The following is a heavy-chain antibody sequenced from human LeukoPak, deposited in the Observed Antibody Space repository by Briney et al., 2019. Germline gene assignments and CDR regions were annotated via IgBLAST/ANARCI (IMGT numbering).Heavy chain of an antibody. CDR1: GYTFTGYY. J-gene: IGHJ4*02. D-gene: IGHD2-2*02. Sequence: GASVKVSCKASGYTFTGYYMHWVRQAPGQGLEWMGWINPNSGGTNYAQKFQSRVTMTRDTSISTAYMELSRLRSDDTAVYYCARPARTRYCSSTSCYTFDYWGQGTLVTVSS. V-gene: IGHV1-2*02. CDR3: ARPARTRYCSSTSCYTFDY. CDR2: INPNSGGT.